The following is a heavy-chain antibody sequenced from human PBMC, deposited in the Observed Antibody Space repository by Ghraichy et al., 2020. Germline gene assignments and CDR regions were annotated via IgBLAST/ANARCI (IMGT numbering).Heavy chain of an antibody. Sequence: GGSLRLSCAASGFKSNDYYISWIRQAPGKGLEWISYISTTGSYTKYADSVEGRFTISRDDAKNSVYLQMNSLRMEDTAIYYCARGGSGYDWRVDWFFDLWGRGTLVPVSS. J-gene: IGHJ2*01. CDR1: GFKSNDYY. D-gene: IGHD5-12*01. CDR2: ISTTGSYT. V-gene: IGHV3-11*05. CDR3: ARGGSGYDWRVDWFFDL.